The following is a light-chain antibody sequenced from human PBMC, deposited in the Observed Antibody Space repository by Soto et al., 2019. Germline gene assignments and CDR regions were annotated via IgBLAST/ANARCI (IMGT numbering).Light chain of an antibody. J-gene: IGKJ2*01. CDR2: AAS. V-gene: IGKV3-15*01. CDR3: QQRSNWPPMYT. CDR1: QSVSSN. Sequence: EIVMTQSPATLSVSPGEKATLSCRASQSVSSNLAWYQQKPGQAPTLLIYAASARATGIPVRFSGSRSGTEFTLTISSLQSEDFAVYYCQQRSNWPPMYTFGQGTKLEIK.